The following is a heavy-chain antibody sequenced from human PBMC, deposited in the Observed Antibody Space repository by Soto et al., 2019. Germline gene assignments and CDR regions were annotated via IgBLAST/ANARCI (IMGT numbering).Heavy chain of an antibody. D-gene: IGHD3-3*01. Sequence: QLQLQESGPGLVKPSETLSLTCTVSGGSISSSSYYWGWIRQPPGKGLEWIGSIYYSGSTYYNPSLKSRVTISVDTSKNQFSLKLSSVTAADTAVYYCASPISERITIFGVETNGMDVWGQGTTVTVSS. CDR1: GGSISSSSYY. J-gene: IGHJ6*02. CDR2: IYYSGST. V-gene: IGHV4-39*01. CDR3: ASPISERITIFGVETNGMDV.